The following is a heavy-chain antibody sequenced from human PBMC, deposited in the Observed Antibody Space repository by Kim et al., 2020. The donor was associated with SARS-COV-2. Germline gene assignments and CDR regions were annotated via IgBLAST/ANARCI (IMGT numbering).Heavy chain of an antibody. CDR3: ARGDLFGVVIKYYYDM. V-gene: IGHV4-30-4*01. D-gene: IGHD3-3*01. Sequence: SETLSLTCTVSGGSISSGDYYWSWIRPPPGKGLEGIGHIYYTGSTYYNPSPQSRVTISIDTSKNQFSLKLSSVTAADTAVVYCARGDLFGVVIKYYYDM. CDR1: GGSISSGDYY. CDR2: IYYTGST. J-gene: IGHJ6*01.